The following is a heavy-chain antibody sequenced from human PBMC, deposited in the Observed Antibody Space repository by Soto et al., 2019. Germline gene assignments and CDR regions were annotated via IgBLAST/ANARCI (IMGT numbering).Heavy chain of an antibody. CDR1: GGTFSSYA. J-gene: IGHJ6*02. CDR3: ARDRVIAAPYYYYYGMDV. CDR2: IIPIFGTA. Sequence: GASVKVSCKASGGTFSSYAISWVRQAPGQGLEWMGGIIPIFGTANYAQKFQGRVTITADESTSTAYMELSSLRSEHTAVYYCARDRVIAAPYYYYYGMDVWGQGTTVTV. V-gene: IGHV1-69*13. D-gene: IGHD6-13*01.